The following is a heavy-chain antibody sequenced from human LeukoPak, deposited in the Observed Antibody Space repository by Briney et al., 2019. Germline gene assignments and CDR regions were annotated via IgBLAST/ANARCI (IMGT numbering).Heavy chain of an antibody. D-gene: IGHD3-3*01. J-gene: IGHJ4*02. Sequence: GSLRLSCAASGFTFSSYAMSWVRQAPGKGLEWVSAISGSGGSTYYADSVKGRFTISRDNSKNTLYLQMNSLRAEDTAVYYCAKDSGSFDFWSGYWVDYWGQGTLVTVSS. CDR2: ISGSGGST. CDR1: GFTFSSYA. V-gene: IGHV3-23*01. CDR3: AKDSGSFDFWSGYWVDY.